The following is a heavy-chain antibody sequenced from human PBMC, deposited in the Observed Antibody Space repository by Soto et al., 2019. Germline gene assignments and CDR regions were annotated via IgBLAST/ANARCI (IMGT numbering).Heavy chain of an antibody. D-gene: IGHD3-3*01. CDR3: ARAPPHYDFWSGYWMSPKQPCWFAP. Sequence: QVQLVQSGAEVKKPGASVKVSCKASGYTFTSYDINWVRQATGQGLEWMGWMNPNSGNTGYAQKFQGRVNMTRNTSISTAYMELSSLRSEDTAVYYCARAPPHYDFWSGYWMSPKQPCWFAPWGQGTLVTVSS. CDR2: MNPNSGNT. CDR1: GYTFTSYD. J-gene: IGHJ5*02. V-gene: IGHV1-8*01.